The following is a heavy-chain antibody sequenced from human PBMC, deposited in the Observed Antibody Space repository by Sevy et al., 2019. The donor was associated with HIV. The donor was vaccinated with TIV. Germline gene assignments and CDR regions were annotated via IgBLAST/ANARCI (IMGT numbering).Heavy chain of an antibody. Sequence: GGSLRLSCAASVFTFNKYWMTWVRQAPGKGLEWVATIKKDGSEKYHVDSVRGRFTISRDNAKNSLYLQMNNLRVEDTATYYCARDCSSSTCLWGLDVWGQGTTVTVSS. J-gene: IGHJ6*01. D-gene: IGHD2-2*01. CDR1: VFTFNKYW. CDR3: ARDCSSSTCLWGLDV. V-gene: IGHV3-7*03. CDR2: IKKDGSEK.